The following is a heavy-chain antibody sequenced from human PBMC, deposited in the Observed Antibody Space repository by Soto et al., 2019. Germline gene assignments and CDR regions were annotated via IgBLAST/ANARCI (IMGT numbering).Heavy chain of an antibody. CDR2: IKPDGSEI. CDR1: GFSFTNAW. Sequence: EGQLVESGGGLVQPGGSLRLSCAASGFSFTNAWMNWVRQAPGKGLEWVASIKPDGSEIFYVDSVKGRFTISRDNAKNSLFLQMNSLRGEDTAVYYCVRDRAYHCFDPWGQGTLVTVSS. V-gene: IGHV3-7*01. CDR3: VRDRAYHCFDP. J-gene: IGHJ5*02. D-gene: IGHD2-2*01.